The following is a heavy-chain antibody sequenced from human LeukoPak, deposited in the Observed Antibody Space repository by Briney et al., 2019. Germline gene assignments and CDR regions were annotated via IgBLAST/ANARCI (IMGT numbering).Heavy chain of an antibody. V-gene: IGHV3-33*01. CDR2: IWYDGSNK. Sequence: GGSLRLSCAASGFTFSSYGMHWVRQAPGKGLEWVAVIWYDGSNKYYADSVKGRFTISRDNSKNTLYLQMNSLRAEDTAVYYCARDPGGFGELLPCDYWGQGTLVTVSS. D-gene: IGHD3-10*01. J-gene: IGHJ4*02. CDR3: ARDPGGFGELLPCDY. CDR1: GFTFSSYG.